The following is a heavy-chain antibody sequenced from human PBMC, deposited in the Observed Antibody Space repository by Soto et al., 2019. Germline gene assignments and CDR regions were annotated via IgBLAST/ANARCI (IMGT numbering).Heavy chain of an antibody. V-gene: IGHV1-46*01. Sequence: QVQLVQSGAEVKKPGASVKVSCKASGYTFTSYYMHWVRQAPGQGLEWMGIINPSGGSTSYAQKFQGRVTMTRDTSTSTVYRELSSLRSEDTAVYYCARDTGIVGATNHFDYWGQGTLVTVSS. D-gene: IGHD1-26*01. CDR1: GYTFTSYY. CDR2: INPSGGST. CDR3: ARDTGIVGATNHFDY. J-gene: IGHJ4*02.